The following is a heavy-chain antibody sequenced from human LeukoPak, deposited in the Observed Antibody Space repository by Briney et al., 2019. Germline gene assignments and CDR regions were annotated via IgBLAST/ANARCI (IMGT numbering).Heavy chain of an antibody. J-gene: IGHJ4*02. CDR1: GYAFGSHG. CDR3: AKVSVCYGCYFDY. Sequence: GGSLRLSCAASGYAFGSHGLTWVRQAPGKGLEWVATFNGAGDNPCYAETVKGRFTISRDNSRDTLYLQMHSLRAEDTAIYYCAKVSVCYGCYFDYWGQGTLVTVS. CDR2: FNGAGDNP. D-gene: IGHD3-10*01. V-gene: IGHV3-23*01.